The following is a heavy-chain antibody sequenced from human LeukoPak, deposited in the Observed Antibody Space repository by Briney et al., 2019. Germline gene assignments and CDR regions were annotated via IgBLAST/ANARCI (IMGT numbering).Heavy chain of an antibody. CDR2: TTYYTGNT. D-gene: IGHD2-21*01. J-gene: IGHJ4*02. Sequence: SETLSLTCSVSGGSISSSSYYWGWIRQPPGKGLEWIGSTTYYTGNTDYNPSLKSRVTISIDTAKNQFSLKLNSVTAADTAVYYCGRDWPQGGGDWGQGILVTVSS. CDR3: GRDWPQGGGD. CDR1: GGSISSSSYY. V-gene: IGHV4-39*02.